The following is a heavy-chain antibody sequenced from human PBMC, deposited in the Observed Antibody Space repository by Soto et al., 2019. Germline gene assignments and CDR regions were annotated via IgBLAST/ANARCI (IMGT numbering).Heavy chain of an antibody. D-gene: IGHD5-18*01. CDR1: GFTFTSSA. CDR2: IVVGSGNT. J-gene: IGHJ4*02. V-gene: IGHV1-58*01. CDR3: AAPRGYSYATDY. Sequence: SVQVSCKASGFTFTSSAVQWVRQARGQRLEWIGWIVVGSGNTNYAQKFQERVTITRDMSTSTAYMELSSLRSEDTAVYYCAAPRGYSYATDYWGQGTLVTVSS.